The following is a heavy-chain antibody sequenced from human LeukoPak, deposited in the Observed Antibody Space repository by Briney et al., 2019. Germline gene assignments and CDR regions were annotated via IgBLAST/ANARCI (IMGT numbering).Heavy chain of an antibody. CDR1: GFTFSSYS. D-gene: IGHD3-16*01. CDR3: ARVIGSYGDSAY. J-gene: IGHJ4*02. Sequence: PGGSLRLSCAASGFTFSSYSMNWVRQAPGKGLEWLSYISSTSSAIYYADSLKGRFTISRDNAKNSLYLQMDGLRAEDTAVYYCARVIGSYGDSAYWGQGTLVTVSS. CDR2: ISSTSSAI. V-gene: IGHV3-48*04.